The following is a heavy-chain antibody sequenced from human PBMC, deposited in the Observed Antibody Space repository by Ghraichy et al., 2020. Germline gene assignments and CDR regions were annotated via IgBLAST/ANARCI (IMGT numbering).Heavy chain of an antibody. D-gene: IGHD5-12*01. V-gene: IGHV3-74*01. Sequence: GESLNISCAASGFTFRSSWMHWVRHAPGKGLVWVSCINTDGRSTNYADSMKGRFTVSRDNAKNTLYLQMNSLRAEDTAVYYCARDMASGYADFDYWGQGALVTVSS. J-gene: IGHJ4*02. CDR3: ARDMASGYADFDY. CDR1: GFTFRSSW. CDR2: INTDGRST.